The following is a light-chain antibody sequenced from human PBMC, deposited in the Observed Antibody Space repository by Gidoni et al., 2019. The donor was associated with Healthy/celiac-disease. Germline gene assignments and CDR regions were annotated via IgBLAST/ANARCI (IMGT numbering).Light chain of an antibody. CDR2: AAS. CDR1: QGISSY. J-gene: IGKJ2*04. CDR3: QQYYSYPRCS. V-gene: IGKV1-8*01. Sequence: AIRMTPSPSSFSASTGARVTITCRASQGISSYLAWYQQKPGKAPKLLIYAASTLQSGVPSRFSGSGSGTDFTLTISCLQSEDFATYYCQQYYSYPRCSFGQGTKLEIK.